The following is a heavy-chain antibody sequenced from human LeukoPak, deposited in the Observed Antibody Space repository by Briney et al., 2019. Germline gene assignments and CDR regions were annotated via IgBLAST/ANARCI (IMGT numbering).Heavy chain of an antibody. CDR2: IKQDGSAK. V-gene: IGHV3-7*03. CDR3: AKDRSIGTYYTFDH. CDR1: GFRFSNYY. D-gene: IGHD1-26*01. Sequence: GGSLRLSCAASGFRFSNYYMSWVRQPPGKGLEWVANIKQDGSAKYYVDSVKGRFTVSRDNSNNRLYLQMSGLTAADTAVYYCAKDRSIGTYYTFDHWGQGTLVTVSS. J-gene: IGHJ4*02.